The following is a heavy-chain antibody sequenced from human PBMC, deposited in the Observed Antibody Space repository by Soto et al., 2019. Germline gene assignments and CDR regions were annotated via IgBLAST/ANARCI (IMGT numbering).Heavy chain of an antibody. Sequence: GGSLRLSCAASGFTFSSYAMSWVRQAPGKGLEWVAVICCSGSNKYYADSVKGRFTISRDNSKNTLYLQMNSLRAEGTAVYYCVVGSSWSGFDYWGQGTLVTVS. D-gene: IGHD6-13*01. J-gene: IGHJ4*02. CDR1: GFTFSSYA. CDR3: VVGSSWSGFDY. V-gene: IGHV3-33*08. CDR2: ICCSGSNK.